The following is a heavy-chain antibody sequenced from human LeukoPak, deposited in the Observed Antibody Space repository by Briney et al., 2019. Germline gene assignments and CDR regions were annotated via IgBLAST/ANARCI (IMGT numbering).Heavy chain of an antibody. CDR2: INSDGTNI. V-gene: IGHV3-74*01. CDR3: ARRPLKD. CDR1: GFTFSSYW. Sequence: GGSLRLSCAASGFTFSSYWMHWVRQAPGKGLVWVSRINSDGTNITYADSVKGRCTISRDNAKKPLYLQMNGLRADDTAVYYCARRPLKDWGQGTLVTVSS. J-gene: IGHJ4*02. D-gene: IGHD6-6*01.